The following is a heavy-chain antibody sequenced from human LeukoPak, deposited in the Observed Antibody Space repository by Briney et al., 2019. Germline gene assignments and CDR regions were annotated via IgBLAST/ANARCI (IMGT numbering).Heavy chain of an antibody. CDR1: GYTFTIYY. CDR2: INPSGGST. V-gene: IGHV1-46*01. D-gene: IGHD1-26*01. J-gene: IGHJ4*02. CDR3: AREGSWPSGSYYRTHYYFDY. Sequence: ASVRVSSEASGYTFTIYYMHWVRQAPGQGVEWMGIINPSGGSTSYAQKFQGRVTMTRDMSTSTVYMELSSLRSEDTAVYYCAREGSWPSGSYYRTHYYFDYWGQGTLVTVSS.